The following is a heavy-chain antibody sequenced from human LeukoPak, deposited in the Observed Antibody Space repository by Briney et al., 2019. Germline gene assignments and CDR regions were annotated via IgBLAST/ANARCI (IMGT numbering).Heavy chain of an antibody. CDR3: ARHLSTYYDP. CDR1: GGSISSGSYY. Sequence: SETLSLTCTVSGGSISSGSYYWSWIRQPAGKGLEWIGRIYTSGSTNYNPSLKSRVTISVDTSKNQFSLKLSSVTAADTAVYYCARHLSTYYDPWGQGTLVTVSS. D-gene: IGHD3-10*01. J-gene: IGHJ5*02. V-gene: IGHV4-61*02. CDR2: IYTSGST.